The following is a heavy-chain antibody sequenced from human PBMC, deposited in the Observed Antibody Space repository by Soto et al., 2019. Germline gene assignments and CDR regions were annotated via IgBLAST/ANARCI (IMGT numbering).Heavy chain of an antibody. D-gene: IGHD3-3*01. CDR2: INNDGGNA. J-gene: IGHJ6*02. CDR1: GFTFSNSW. V-gene: IGHV3-74*01. Sequence: PGGSLRLSCRGSGFTFSNSWMHWVRHTPGKGLVWVSRINNDGGNAAYADSVKGRFTISRDNAKNTLYMYMNFLRVEDTAVYYCAKDRGEHDFWSGYSYYYGMDVWGQGTTVTVSS. CDR3: AKDRGEHDFWSGYSYYYGMDV.